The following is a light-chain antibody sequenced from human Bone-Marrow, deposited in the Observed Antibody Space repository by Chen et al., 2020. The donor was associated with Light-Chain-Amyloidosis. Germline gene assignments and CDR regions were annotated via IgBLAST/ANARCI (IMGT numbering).Light chain of an antibody. CDR3: QQRSNWPPLA. J-gene: IGKJ5*01. CDR2: DAS. V-gene: IGKV3-11*01. Sequence: EIVLTQSPATLSLSPGERATLSCRASQSVSSYLAWYQQKTGQAPRLLIYDASNRATGIPDRCRGSGYGTDFTLTISSLEPEDFAVYYCQQRSNWPPLAVGQGTRLEI. CDR1: QSVSSY.